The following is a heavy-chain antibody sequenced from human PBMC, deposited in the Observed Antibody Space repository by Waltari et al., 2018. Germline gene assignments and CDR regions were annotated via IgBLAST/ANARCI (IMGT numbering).Heavy chain of an antibody. CDR3: AREGIAAAGFDY. V-gene: IGHV3-48*03. D-gene: IGHD6-13*01. Sequence: EVQLVESGGGLVQPGGSLRLSCAASGFTFSSYEMNWVRQAPGKGLEWVSYISSSGSTIYYADSVKGRFTISRDNAKNSLYLQMNSLRAEDTAVYYCAREGIAAAGFDYWGQGTLVTVSS. J-gene: IGHJ4*02. CDR1: GFTFSSYE. CDR2: ISSSGSTI.